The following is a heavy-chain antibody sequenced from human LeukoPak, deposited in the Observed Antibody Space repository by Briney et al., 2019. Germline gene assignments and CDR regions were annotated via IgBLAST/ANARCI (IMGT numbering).Heavy chain of an antibody. CDR3: AKNTGGSYYYYGMDV. CDR1: GFSFTNYA. Sequence: PGGSLKLSCVASGFSFTNYAMNWVRQPPGKGLEWVSSLSGGGTTYYADSVKGRFTISRDNAKNSLYLQMNSLRAEDTAVYYCAKNTGGSYYYYGMDVWGQGTTVTVSS. D-gene: IGHD1-26*01. CDR2: LSGGGTT. J-gene: IGHJ6*02. V-gene: IGHV3-23*01.